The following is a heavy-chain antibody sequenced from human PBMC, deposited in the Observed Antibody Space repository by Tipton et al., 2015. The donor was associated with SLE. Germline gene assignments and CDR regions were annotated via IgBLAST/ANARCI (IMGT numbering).Heavy chain of an antibody. CDR2: IHYTGST. CDR1: DASISGHY. Sequence: TLSLTCTVSDASISGHYWSWIRQPPGKGLEWIGYIHYTGSTFYNPSLKSRVTMSVDTSKNQFSLRLTSVTAADTAVYYCARLEGGWFDPWGQGTLVTVSS. D-gene: IGHD1-26*01. J-gene: IGHJ5*02. CDR3: ARLEGGWFDP. V-gene: IGHV4-59*11.